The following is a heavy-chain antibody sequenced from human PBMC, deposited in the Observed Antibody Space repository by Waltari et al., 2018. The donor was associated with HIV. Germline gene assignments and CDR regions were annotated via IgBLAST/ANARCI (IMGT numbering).Heavy chain of an antibody. V-gene: IGHV3-13*01. D-gene: IGHD4-17*01. CDR3: TRVGPYGDFVFDY. J-gene: IGHJ4*02. Sequence: FTISREDAKNSLYLQMNSLRVEDTALYYCTRVGPYGDFVFDYWGQGTLVTVSS.